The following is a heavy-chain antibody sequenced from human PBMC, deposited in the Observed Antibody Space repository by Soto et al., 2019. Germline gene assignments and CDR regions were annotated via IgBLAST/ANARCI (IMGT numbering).Heavy chain of an antibody. CDR3: TREGVGAASDY. V-gene: IGHV4-4*02. CDR2: IYHSGST. CDR1: GGSISSSNW. D-gene: IGHD2-15*01. Sequence: PSETLSLTCVVSGGSISSSNWWSRVRQHPGKGLEWIGEIYHSGSTNYNPSLKSRVAISVDKSKNQFSLKLSSVTAADTAVYYCTREGVGAASDYWGQGTLVTVSS. J-gene: IGHJ4*02.